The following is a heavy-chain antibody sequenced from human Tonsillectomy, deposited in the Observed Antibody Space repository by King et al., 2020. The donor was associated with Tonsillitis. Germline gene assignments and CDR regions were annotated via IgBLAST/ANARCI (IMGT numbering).Heavy chain of an antibody. D-gene: IGHD3-3*01. CDR3: ARISNDFWSGYADY. CDR1: GFSLSTSGMC. V-gene: IGHV2-70*01. CDR2: IDWVDDK. Sequence: VTLKESGPALVKPTQTLTLTCTFSGFSLSTSGMCVSWIRQPPGKALEWLALIDWVDDKFYSTSLKTRLTISRDTSKNQVVLTMTNRDPVDTATYYCARISNDFWSGYADYWGRGTLVTVSS. J-gene: IGHJ4*02.